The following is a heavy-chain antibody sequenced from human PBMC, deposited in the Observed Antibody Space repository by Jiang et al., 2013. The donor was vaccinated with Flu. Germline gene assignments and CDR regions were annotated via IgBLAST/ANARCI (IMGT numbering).Heavy chain of an antibody. V-gene: IGHV3-30*03. CDR1: GITFSSYG. D-gene: IGHD5-12*01. J-gene: IGHJ4*02. CDR3: ARDLNSAYDYKGIFDY. CDR2: ISYGGGNP. Sequence: QLLESGGGVVQAGRSLRLSCAASGITFSSYGINWVRQAPGKGLEWVAVISYGGGNPYYADSVKGRFTISRDISKYTLYLQMNSLRAEDTAVYYCARDLNSAYDYKGIFDYWGQGTLVTVSS.